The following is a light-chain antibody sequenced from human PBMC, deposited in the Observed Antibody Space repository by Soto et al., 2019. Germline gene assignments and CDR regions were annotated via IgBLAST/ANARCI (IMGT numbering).Light chain of an antibody. V-gene: IGKV1-39*01. Sequence: DIQMTQSPSSLSASVGDRVTITCRASQSLSSYLIWYQQKPGKTPKILIYSASSLQGGVPSRFSGSGSGTDFTLTITSLQPEDFATYYCQQNYKTPWTFGQGTRVEI. CDR1: QSLSSY. J-gene: IGKJ1*01. CDR3: QQNYKTPWT. CDR2: SAS.